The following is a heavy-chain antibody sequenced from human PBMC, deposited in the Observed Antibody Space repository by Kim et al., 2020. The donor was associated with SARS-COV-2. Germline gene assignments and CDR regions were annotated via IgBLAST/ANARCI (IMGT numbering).Heavy chain of an antibody. J-gene: IGHJ4*02. CDR3: ARHPQSAGIAVAGTLDY. CDR1: GGSISSSSYY. Sequence: SETLSLTCTVSGGSISSSSYYWGWIRQPPGKGLEWIGSIYYSGSTYYNPSLKSRVTISVDTSKNQFSLKLSSVTAADTAVYYCARHPQSAGIAVAGTLDYWGQGTLVTVSS. V-gene: IGHV4-39*01. D-gene: IGHD6-19*01. CDR2: IYYSGST.